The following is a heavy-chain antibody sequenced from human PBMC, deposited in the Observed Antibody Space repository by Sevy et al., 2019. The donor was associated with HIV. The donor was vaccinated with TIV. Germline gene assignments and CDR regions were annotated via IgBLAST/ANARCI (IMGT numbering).Heavy chain of an antibody. D-gene: IGHD3-3*01. Sequence: SETLSLTCTVSGGSISSYYWSWIRQPPGKGLEWIGYIYYSGSTNYNPSLKSRVTISVDTSKNQFSLKLSSVTAADTAVDYCARVPWRNGYYDFWSGPIGNYYYYGMDVWGQGTTVTVSS. V-gene: IGHV4-59*13. CDR3: ARVPWRNGYYDFWSGPIGNYYYYGMDV. J-gene: IGHJ6*02. CDR1: GGSISSYY. CDR2: IYYSGST.